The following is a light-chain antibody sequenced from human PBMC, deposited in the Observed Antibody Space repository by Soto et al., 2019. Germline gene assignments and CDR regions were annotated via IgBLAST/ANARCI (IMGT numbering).Light chain of an antibody. CDR1: SSNIGAGYD. CDR2: DNR. CDR3: QSYDSSLSGSVV. J-gene: IGLJ2*01. V-gene: IGLV1-40*01. Sequence: QSVLTQPPSVSGAPGQRVTISCTGSSSNIGAGYDVHWYQQLPGTAPKLLIFDNRNRPSGVPDRISGSRSGTSASLAITGLQAEDEADYYCQSYDSSLSGSVVFGGGTKLTVL.